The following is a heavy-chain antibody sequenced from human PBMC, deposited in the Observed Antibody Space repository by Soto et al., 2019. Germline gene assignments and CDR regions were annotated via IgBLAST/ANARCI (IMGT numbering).Heavy chain of an antibody. Sequence: QVQLVQSGAEVKKPGASVKVSCKASGYTFTSYAISWERQAPGQGLEWMGWISAYNGNTNYAQKLQGRVTMTPATSTSTAYMDLRSLRSDDTAVYYCARDAPPEDYWGQGTLVTVSS. CDR2: ISAYNGNT. J-gene: IGHJ4*02. V-gene: IGHV1-18*01. CDR3: ARDAPPEDY. CDR1: GYTFTSYA.